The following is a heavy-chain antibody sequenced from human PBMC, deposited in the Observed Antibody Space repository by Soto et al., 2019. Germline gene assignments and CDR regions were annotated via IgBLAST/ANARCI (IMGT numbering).Heavy chain of an antibody. V-gene: IGHV1-18*01. J-gene: IGHJ6*02. CDR1: GYTFTSYG. CDR2: ISAYNGNT. D-gene: IGHD2-15*01. Sequence: QVQLVQSGAEVKKPGASVKVSCKASGYTFTSYGISWVRQAPGQGLEWMGWISAYNGNTNYAQKLQGRVTMTTDTSTRTAYMELRSLRSDDTAVYYCARDSSYCSGGSCYSRYYYYGMDVWGQGTTVTVSS. CDR3: ARDSSYCSGGSCYSRYYYYGMDV.